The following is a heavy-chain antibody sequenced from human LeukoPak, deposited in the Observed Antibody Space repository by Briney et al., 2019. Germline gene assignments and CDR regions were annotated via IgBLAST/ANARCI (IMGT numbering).Heavy chain of an antibody. D-gene: IGHD2-15*01. CDR3: ARPYCSGGSCYELGYYYYGMDV. CDR2: INPSGGST. Sequence: EASVKVSCKASGYTFTSYYMHWVRQAPGQGLEWMGIINPSGGSTSYAQKSQGRVTMTRDTSTSTVYMELSSLRSEDTAVYYCARPYCSGGSCYELGYYYYGMDVWGQGTTVTVSS. V-gene: IGHV1-46*01. CDR1: GYTFTSYY. J-gene: IGHJ6*02.